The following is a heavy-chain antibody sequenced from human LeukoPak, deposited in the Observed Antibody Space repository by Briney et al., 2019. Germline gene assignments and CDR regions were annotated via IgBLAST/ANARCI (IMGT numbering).Heavy chain of an antibody. D-gene: IGHD3-3*01. V-gene: IGHV1-46*01. J-gene: IGHJ6*03. CDR3: ARAWSGYSHPTMDYYYMDV. CDR2: INPSGGST. Sequence: ASVKVSCKASGYTFTSYYMHWVRQAPGQGLEWMGIINPSGGSTSYAQKFQGRVTMTRDTSTSTVYMELSSLRSEDTAVYYCARAWSGYSHPTMDYYYMDVWGKGTTVTVSS. CDR1: GYTFTSYY.